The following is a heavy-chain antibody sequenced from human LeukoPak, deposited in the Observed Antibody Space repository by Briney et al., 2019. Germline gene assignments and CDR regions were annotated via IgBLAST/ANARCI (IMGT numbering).Heavy chain of an antibody. CDR1: RFTSSSNA. CDR2: ISGSGGST. J-gene: IGHJ4*02. CDR3: ANNRASLDY. D-gene: IGHD2/OR15-2a*01. V-gene: IGHV3-23*01. Sequence: GSLTLSCAASRFTSSSNAMGWVSQAQGKGLEWVSAISGSGGSTYYADSVKGRFTISRDNSKNTLYLQMNSLRAEDTAVYYCANNRASLDYWGQGTLVTVSS.